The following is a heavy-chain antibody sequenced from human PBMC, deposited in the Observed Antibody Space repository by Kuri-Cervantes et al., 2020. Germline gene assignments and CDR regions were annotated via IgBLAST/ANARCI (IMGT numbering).Heavy chain of an antibody. V-gene: IGHV3-11*04. CDR1: GFTFSDYY. J-gene: IGHJ6*02. CDR3: ARGQLRYFGWLLYTPNYYYGMDV. CDR2: ISSSGSTI. D-gene: IGHD3-9*01. Sequence: GESLKISCAASGFTFSDYYMSWIRQAPGKGLEWVSYISSSGSTIYYADSVKGRFTISRDNAKNSLYLQMNSLRAEDTAVYYCARGQLRYFGWLLYTPNYYYGMDVWGQGTTVTVSS.